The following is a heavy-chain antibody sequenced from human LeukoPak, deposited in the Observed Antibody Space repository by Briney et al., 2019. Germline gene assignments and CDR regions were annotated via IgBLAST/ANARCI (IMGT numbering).Heavy chain of an antibody. J-gene: IGHJ4*02. CDR1: GFTFGHYS. D-gene: IGHD3-9*01. CDR3: SREIRYFDWFQADY. V-gene: IGHV3-49*03. CDR2: IRSKAYGGTA. Sequence: GGSLRLSCSASGFTFGHYSMSWFRQAPGKGLEWVGFIRSKAYGGTAEYAASVKGRFTISRDDSESIAYLQMDSLKTEDTAVYYCSREIRYFDWFQADYWGQGTLVTVSS.